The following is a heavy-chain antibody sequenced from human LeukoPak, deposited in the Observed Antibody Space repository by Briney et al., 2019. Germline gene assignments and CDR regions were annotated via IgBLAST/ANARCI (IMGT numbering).Heavy chain of an antibody. CDR3: ARQARYFDWLIWFDP. V-gene: IGHV4-39*01. CDR2: IYYSGST. CDR1: GGSISSSSYY. Sequence: PSETLSLTCTVSGGSISSSSYYWGWIRQPPGKGLEWIGSIYYSGSTYYNPSLKSRVTISVDTSKNQFSLKLSSETAADTAVYYCARQARYFDWLIWFDPWGQGTLVTVSS. J-gene: IGHJ5*02. D-gene: IGHD3-9*01.